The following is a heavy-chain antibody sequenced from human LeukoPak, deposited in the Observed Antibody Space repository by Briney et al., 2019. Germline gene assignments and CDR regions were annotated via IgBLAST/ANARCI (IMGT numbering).Heavy chain of an antibody. V-gene: IGHV4-34*01. CDR1: GGSFSGYY. Sequence: PSETLSLTCAVYGGSFSGYYWSWIRQPPGKGLEWIGEINHSGSTNYNPSLKSRVTISVDTSKNQFSLKLGSVTAADTAVYYCAREKLWFGELLYEEMDVWGKGTTVTVSS. D-gene: IGHD3-10*01. CDR2: INHSGST. CDR3: AREKLWFGELLYEEMDV. J-gene: IGHJ6*04.